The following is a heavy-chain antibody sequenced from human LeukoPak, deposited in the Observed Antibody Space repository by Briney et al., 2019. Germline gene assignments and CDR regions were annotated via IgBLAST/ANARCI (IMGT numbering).Heavy chain of an antibody. D-gene: IGHD1-26*01. V-gene: IGHV3-7*01. Sequence: PGGSLRLSCAASGFTFNTYWMIWVRQAPGKGLEWVANIDQGGSLRYYVDSLKGRLTISRDNAKNSMYLQMNSLRAEDTAVYYCVRDKGGRSGAIYYDAFDVWGQGTKVTVSS. CDR1: GFTFNTYW. J-gene: IGHJ3*01. CDR3: VRDKGGRSGAIYYDAFDV. CDR2: IDQGGSLR.